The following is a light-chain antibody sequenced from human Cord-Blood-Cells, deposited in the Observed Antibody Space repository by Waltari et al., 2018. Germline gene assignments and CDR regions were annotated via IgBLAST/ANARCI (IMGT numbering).Light chain of an antibody. CDR3: CSYAGSSTLV. Sequence: QSALTQPASVSGSPGQSITIPCTGTSSDVGSYNLVSWDQQHPGKDPKLMIYEGSKRPSGVSNRFSGSKSGNTASLTISGLQAEDEADYYCCSYAGSSTLVFGGGTKLTVL. CDR2: EGS. J-gene: IGLJ2*01. V-gene: IGLV2-23*01. CDR1: SSDVGSYNL.